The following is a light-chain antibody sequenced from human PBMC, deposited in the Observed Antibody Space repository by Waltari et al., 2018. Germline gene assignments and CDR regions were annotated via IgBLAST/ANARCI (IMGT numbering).Light chain of an antibody. CDR2: EVA. J-gene: IGLJ2*01. V-gene: IGLV2-23*02. CDR3: CSYTDTSV. Sequence: QSALTQPASVSGSPGQSITISCTGTSSDVGSQNLVSWYQQHPGKAPKLIIFEVAKRPSGVSDRFSGSQSGDTASLTISGLQAEDEADYYCCSYTDTSVFGGGTKLTVL. CDR1: SSDVGSQNL.